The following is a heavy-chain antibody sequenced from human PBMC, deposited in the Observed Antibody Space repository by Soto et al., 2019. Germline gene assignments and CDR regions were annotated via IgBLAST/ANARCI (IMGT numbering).Heavy chain of an antibody. J-gene: IGHJ6*02. V-gene: IGHV1-69*01. CDR3: ARDHAYYGSGSSHYYYGMDV. CDR2: IIPIFGTA. D-gene: IGHD3-10*01. CDR1: GGTFSSYA. Sequence: QVQLVQSGAEVKKPGSSVKVSCKASGGTFSSYAISWVRQAPGQGLEWMGGIIPIFGTANYAQKFQGRVTITADESTSTAYMELSSLRSEDTAVYYCARDHAYYGSGSSHYYYGMDVWGQGTTVTVSS.